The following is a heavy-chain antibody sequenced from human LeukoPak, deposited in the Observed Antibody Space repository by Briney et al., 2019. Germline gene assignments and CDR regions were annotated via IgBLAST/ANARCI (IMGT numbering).Heavy chain of an antibody. V-gene: IGHV1-46*01. CDR3: AREDIVVVPAALYYYGMDV. Sequence: ASVKVSCKASGYTFTAYHMHWVRQAPGQGLEWMGIINPSGGSTSYAQKFQGRVTMTRDTSTSTVYMELSSLRSEDTAVYYCAREDIVVVPAALYYYGMDVWGQGTTVTVSS. D-gene: IGHD2-2*01. J-gene: IGHJ6*02. CDR1: GYTFTAYH. CDR2: INPSGGST.